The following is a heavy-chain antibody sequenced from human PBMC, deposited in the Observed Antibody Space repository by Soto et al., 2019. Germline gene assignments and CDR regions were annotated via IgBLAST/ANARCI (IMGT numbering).Heavy chain of an antibody. J-gene: IGHJ4*02. D-gene: IGHD2-15*01. CDR3: VRTSLVVAAATREDY. CDR1: GFTFSSYW. Sequence: EVQLVESGGGLVQPGESLRLSCAASGFTFSSYWMHWVRQAPGKGLVWVSRINSDGSRTSYAGSVKGRFTISRDNAKNTLYLHMNSLRAEDTAVYYCVRTSLVVAAATREDYWGQGTLVTVSS. CDR2: INSDGSRT. V-gene: IGHV3-74*01.